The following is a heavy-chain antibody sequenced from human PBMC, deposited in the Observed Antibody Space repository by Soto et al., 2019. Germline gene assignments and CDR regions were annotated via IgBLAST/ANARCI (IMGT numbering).Heavy chain of an antibody. CDR3: ARFASSGWFFDY. Sequence: ASVKVSCKASGYTFTSYDINWVRQATGQGLEWMGWMNPNSGKTGYTQNFQGGVTMTRNTSINTAYMELSSLRSEDTAVYYCARFASSGWFFDYWGQGTLVTVSS. CDR2: MNPNSGKT. CDR1: GYTFTSYD. J-gene: IGHJ4*01. D-gene: IGHD6-19*01. V-gene: IGHV1-8*01.